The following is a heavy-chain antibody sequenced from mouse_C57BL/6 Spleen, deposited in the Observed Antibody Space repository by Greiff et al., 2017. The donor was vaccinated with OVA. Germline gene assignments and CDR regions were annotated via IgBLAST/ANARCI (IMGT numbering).Heavy chain of an antibody. J-gene: IGHJ4*01. V-gene: IGHV1-15*01. CDR3: TRSYDYDRDYAMDY. CDR1: GYTFNDYE. CDR2: IDPETGGT. Sequence: VQLQQSGAELVRPGASVTLSCKASGYTFNDYEMHRVKQTPVHGLEWIGAIDPETGGTAYNQTFKGKAILTADKSSSTAYMELRNLTSEDSSVYYCTRSYDYDRDYAMDYWGQGTSVTVSS. D-gene: IGHD2-4*01.